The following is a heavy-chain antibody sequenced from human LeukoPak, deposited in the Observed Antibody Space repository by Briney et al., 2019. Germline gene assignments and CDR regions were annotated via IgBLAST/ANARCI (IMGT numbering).Heavy chain of an antibody. CDR3: AREYGRFYYYYMDV. V-gene: IGHV4-61*02. J-gene: IGHJ6*03. Sequence: SETLSLTCTVSGGSISSGYYYWSWIRQPAGKGLEWIGRIYTSGSTNHSPSLKSRVTISVDTSKNQFSLKLSSVTAADTAVYYCAREYGRFYYYYMDVWGKGTTVTISS. CDR2: IYTSGST. CDR1: GGSISSGYYY. D-gene: IGHD1-26*01.